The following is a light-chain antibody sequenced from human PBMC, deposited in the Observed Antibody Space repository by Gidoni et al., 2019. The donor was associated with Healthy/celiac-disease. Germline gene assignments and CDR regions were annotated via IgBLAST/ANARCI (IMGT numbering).Light chain of an antibody. CDR3: QQCGSSPRT. V-gene: IGKV3-20*01. CDR1: QSVSSSY. J-gene: IGKJ1*01. CDR2: GAS. Sequence: EISSTQSPGTLSLSPGESATLSCRASQSVSSSYLAWYQQKPGQAPKLLIYGASSRATGIPDRFSGSGSGTDFTLTISRLEPEDFAVYYCQQCGSSPRTFGQGTKVEIK.